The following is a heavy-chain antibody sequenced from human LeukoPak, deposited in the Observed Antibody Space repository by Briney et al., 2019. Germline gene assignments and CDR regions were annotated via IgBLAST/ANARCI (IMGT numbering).Heavy chain of an antibody. CDR3: ARTLWGGSVAAAGPYYFDY. CDR1: GGSISSYY. V-gene: IGHV4-4*07. J-gene: IGHJ4*02. CDR2: IYTSGST. Sequence: PSETLSLTCTVSGGSISSYYWSWIRQPAGKGLEWIGRIYTSGSTNYNPSLKSRVTISVDTSKNQFSLKLSSVTAADTAVYYCARTLWGGSVAAAGPYYFDYWGQGTLVTVSS. D-gene: IGHD6-13*01.